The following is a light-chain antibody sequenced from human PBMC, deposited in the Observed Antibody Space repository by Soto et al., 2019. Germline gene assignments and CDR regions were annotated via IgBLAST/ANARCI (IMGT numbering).Light chain of an antibody. CDR2: EVT. Sequence: QSALTQPASVSVSPGQSITISCTGTSSDVGGYTYVSWYQQYPGKVPKLMIYEVTNRPSGVSNRFSGSKSGNTASLTISGLQAEDEADYYCSSYTSSSTPVVFGGGTKVTVL. J-gene: IGLJ2*01. V-gene: IGLV2-14*01. CDR1: SSDVGGYTY. CDR3: SSYTSSSTPVV.